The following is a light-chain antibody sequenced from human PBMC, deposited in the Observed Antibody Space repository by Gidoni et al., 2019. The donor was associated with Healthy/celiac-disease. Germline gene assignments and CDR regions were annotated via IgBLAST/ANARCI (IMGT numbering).Light chain of an antibody. CDR2: AAS. J-gene: IGKJ1*01. CDR1: QSISSY. CDR3: QQRYSTQWT. Sequence: DIQMTQAPSSLSASVGDRVTNTCRASQSISSYLNWYQQKPGKAPKLLIYAASSLQSGVPSRFSGSGSGTDFTLTISSLQPEDFATYYCQQRYSTQWTFGEGTKVEIK. V-gene: IGKV1-39*01.